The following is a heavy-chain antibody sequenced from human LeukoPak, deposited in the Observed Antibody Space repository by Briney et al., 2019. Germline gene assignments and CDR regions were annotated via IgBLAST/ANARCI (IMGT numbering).Heavy chain of an antibody. CDR3: ARGLLSEQPDHDRVVPAAIVWYFDL. CDR1: GGSFSGYY. D-gene: IGHD2-2*01. Sequence: KPSETLSLTCAVYGGSFSGYYWSWIRQPPGKGLEWIGEINHSGSTNYNPSLKSRVTISVDTSKNQFSLKLSSVTAADTAVYYCARGLLSEQPDHDRVVPAAIVWYFDLWGRGTLVTVSS. CDR2: INHSGST. V-gene: IGHV4-34*01. J-gene: IGHJ2*01.